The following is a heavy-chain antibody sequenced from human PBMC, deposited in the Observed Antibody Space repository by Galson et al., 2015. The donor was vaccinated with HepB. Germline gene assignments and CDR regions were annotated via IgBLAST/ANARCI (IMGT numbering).Heavy chain of an antibody. V-gene: IGHV3-30*02. D-gene: IGHD6-13*01. CDR1: GFTFNSYG. CDR3: AKDYWGGSWAIDY. CDR2: IWFDGSNK. Sequence: SLRLSCAASGFTFNSYGMHWVRQAPGKGLEWVAFIWFDGSNKYYVDSVKGRFTISRDNSNTTMYLQMKSLRGGDTAGYYCAKDYWGGSWAIDYWGQGALVTVSS. J-gene: IGHJ4*02.